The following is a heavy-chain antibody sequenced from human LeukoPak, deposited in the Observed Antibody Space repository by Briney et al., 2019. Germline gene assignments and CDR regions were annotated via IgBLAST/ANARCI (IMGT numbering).Heavy chain of an antibody. CDR3: ARGEPFNS. Sequence: GRSLRLSCAASGFEFNVYAMHWVRQAPGKGLEWVAMISYDGSTKYYAASVEGRFTISRDNSKTTLFLQMDSLRPEDTAVYYCARGEPFNSWGQGTLVTVSS. V-gene: IGHV3-30*04. J-gene: IGHJ5*02. CDR2: ISYDGSTK. CDR1: GFEFNVYA. D-gene: IGHD1-26*01.